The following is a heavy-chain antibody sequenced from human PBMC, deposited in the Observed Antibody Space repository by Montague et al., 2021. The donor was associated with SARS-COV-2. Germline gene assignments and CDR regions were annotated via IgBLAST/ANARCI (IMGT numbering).Heavy chain of an antibody. D-gene: IGHD4-23*01. V-gene: IGHV6-1*01. Sequence: CAISGDSVASTRAAWSWMRQSPSGGLEWLGRTYYRSKWYNNYAASVRSRITIGPDTSKNQFSLHLNSVTPEDTAAYYCARAPGPGDGGNGNFEYWGQGSLVTVSS. CDR1: GDSVASTRAA. CDR2: TYYRSKWYN. CDR3: ARAPGPGDGGNGNFEY. J-gene: IGHJ4*02.